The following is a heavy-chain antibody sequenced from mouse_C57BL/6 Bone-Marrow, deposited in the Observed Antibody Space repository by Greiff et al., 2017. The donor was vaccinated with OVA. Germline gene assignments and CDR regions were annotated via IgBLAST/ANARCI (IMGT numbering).Heavy chain of an antibody. CDR2: ISNGGGST. CDR1: GFTFSDYY. Sequence: DVKLVESGGGLVQPGGSLKLSCAASGFTFSDYYMYWVRQTPEKRLEWVAYISNGGGSTYYPDTVKGRFTLSRDNAKNTLYLQMSRLKSEDTAMYYCARLSANWDWFAYWGQGTLVTVSA. J-gene: IGHJ3*01. CDR3: ARLSANWDWFAY. V-gene: IGHV5-12*01. D-gene: IGHD4-1*01.